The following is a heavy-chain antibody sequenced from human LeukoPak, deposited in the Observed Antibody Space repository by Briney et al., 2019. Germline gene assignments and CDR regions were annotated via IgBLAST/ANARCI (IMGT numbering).Heavy chain of an antibody. CDR1: GFTVSSNY. CDR2: IRYHGSNK. J-gene: IGHJ4*02. D-gene: IGHD1-26*01. CDR3: AREGAWELLTFDY. Sequence: GGSLRLSCAASGFTVSSNYMSWVRQAPGKGLEWVAFIRYHGSNKYYADSVKGRFTISRDNSKNTLYLQMNSLRAEDTAVYYCAREGAWELLTFDYWGQGTLVTVSS. V-gene: IGHV3-30*02.